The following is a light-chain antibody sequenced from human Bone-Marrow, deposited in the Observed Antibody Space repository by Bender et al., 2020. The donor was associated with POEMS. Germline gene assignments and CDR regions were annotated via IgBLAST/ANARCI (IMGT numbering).Light chain of an antibody. CDR3: QAWDSRTSGL. CDR1: DIRSKT. Sequence: SYVLTQAPSMSVAPRQAATIACGGDDIRSKTVHWYQQKPGQAPLLVVYDDNVRPSGIPERFSGSTSGSAATLTISGTQAMDEADYYCQAWDSRTSGLFGGGTKLTVL. CDR2: DDN. J-gene: IGLJ2*01. V-gene: IGLV3-21*02.